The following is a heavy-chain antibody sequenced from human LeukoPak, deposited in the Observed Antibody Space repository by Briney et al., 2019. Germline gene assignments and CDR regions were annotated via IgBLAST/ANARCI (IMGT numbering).Heavy chain of an antibody. CDR1: GGSISSYY. V-gene: IGHV4-4*07. D-gene: IGHD3-3*01. CDR3: ARLWSGNRPPDY. CDR2: IYTSGST. Sequence: SETLSLTCTVSGGSISSYYWSWIRQPAGKGLEWIGRIYTSGSTYYSPSLKSRVTISVDTSKKQLSLKLSSVTAADTAVYYCARLWSGNRPPDYWGQGTLVTVSS. J-gene: IGHJ4*02.